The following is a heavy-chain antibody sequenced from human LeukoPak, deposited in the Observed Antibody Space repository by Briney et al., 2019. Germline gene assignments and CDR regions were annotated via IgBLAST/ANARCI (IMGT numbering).Heavy chain of an antibody. V-gene: IGHV4-59*01. Sequence: SETLSLTCTVSGGSISSYYWSWIRQPPGKGLEWIGYIYYSGSTNYNPSLKSRVTISVDTSKNQFSLKLSSVTAADTAVYYCAREANTYGGDENYFDYWGQGILVTVSS. CDR1: GGSISSYY. J-gene: IGHJ4*02. D-gene: IGHD5-12*01. CDR2: IYYSGST. CDR3: AREANTYGGDENYFDY.